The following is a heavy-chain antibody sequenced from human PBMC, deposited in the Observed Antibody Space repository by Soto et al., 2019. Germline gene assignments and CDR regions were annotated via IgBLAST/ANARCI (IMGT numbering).Heavy chain of an antibody. V-gene: IGHV3-21*01. J-gene: IGHJ3*02. D-gene: IGHD2-21*01. CDR1: GFTFSSYS. CDR2: ISSSSSYI. Sequence: GGSLRLSCAASGFTFSSYSMNWVHQAPGKGLEWVSSISSSSSYIYYADSVKGRFTISRDNAKNSLYLQMNSLRAEDTAVYYCARDTEYCGGDCYHILDDAFDIWGQGTMVTVSS. CDR3: ARDTEYCGGDCYHILDDAFDI.